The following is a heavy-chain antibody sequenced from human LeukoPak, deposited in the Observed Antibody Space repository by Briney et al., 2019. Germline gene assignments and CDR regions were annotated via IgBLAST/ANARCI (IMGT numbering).Heavy chain of an antibody. Sequence: SETLSLTCTVSGDSISSSSYYWGWIRQPPGKGLEWIGSIYYSGSTYYNPSLKSRVTISVDTSKNQFSLKLSSVTAADTAVYYCAREGLTLYGGKKRGGFDYWGQGTLVTVSS. CDR1: GDSISSSSYY. D-gene: IGHD4-23*01. CDR2: IYYSGST. J-gene: IGHJ4*02. CDR3: AREGLTLYGGKKRGGFDY. V-gene: IGHV4-39*07.